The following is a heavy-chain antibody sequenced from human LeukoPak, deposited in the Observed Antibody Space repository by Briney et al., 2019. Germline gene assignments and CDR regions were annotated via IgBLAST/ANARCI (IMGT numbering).Heavy chain of an antibody. V-gene: IGHV1-2*02. CDR1: GYTFTVYF. D-gene: IGHD3-22*01. J-gene: IGHJ4*02. Sequence: ASVKVSCKASGYTFTVYFMHWVRQAPGQGLEWMGWINPNSGGTNYAQKFQGRVTMTRDTSISTDYMELRRLRSDDTAVYYCARELNYDSSGYYFDYWGQGTLVTVSS. CDR2: INPNSGGT. CDR3: ARELNYDSSGYYFDY.